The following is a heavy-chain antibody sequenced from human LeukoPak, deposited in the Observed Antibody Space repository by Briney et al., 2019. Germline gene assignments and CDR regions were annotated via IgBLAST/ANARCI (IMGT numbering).Heavy chain of an antibody. V-gene: IGHV1-18*01. CDR1: GYTFGFYG. D-gene: IGHD2-21*01. CDR2: ISAYNGNT. CDR3: ARTQDVTYHYYYMDV. Sequence: ASVKVSCKASGYTFGFYGLGWVRQAPGQGLEWVGWISAYNGNTNYAQKVQGRVTMTIDTSTSTAYVELRSLRSDDTAVYYCARTQDVTYHYYYMDVWGKGTMVTVS. J-gene: IGHJ6*03.